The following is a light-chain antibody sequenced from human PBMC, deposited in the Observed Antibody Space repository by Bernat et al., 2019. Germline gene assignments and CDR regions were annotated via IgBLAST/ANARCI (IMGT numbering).Light chain of an antibody. V-gene: IGLV2-14*03. Sequence: QAALTQPASVSGSPGQSITISCTTPSSDVGGYNSVSWYQQHPGKAPKLIIYDGTNRPSGVSHRFSGSKSGNTASLTISGLQPEDEANYCCSSYISSRSDVFGSGTKVTVL. CDR1: SSDVGGYNS. J-gene: IGLJ1*01. CDR3: SSYISSRSDV. CDR2: DGT.